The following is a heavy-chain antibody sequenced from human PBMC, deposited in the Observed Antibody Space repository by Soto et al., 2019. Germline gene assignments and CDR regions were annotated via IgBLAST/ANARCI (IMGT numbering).Heavy chain of an antibody. CDR2: IYHSGST. D-gene: IGHD6-6*01. J-gene: IGHJ6*02. Sequence: TLSLTCAVSGVSISSGGYSWSWLRQPPGKGLEWIGYIYHSGSTYYNPSLKSRVTISVDRSKNQFSLKLSSVTAADTAVYYCARWLARPGYYYYGMDVWCQGTTVTVSS. CDR1: GVSISSGGYS. V-gene: IGHV4-30-2*01. CDR3: ARWLARPGYYYYGMDV.